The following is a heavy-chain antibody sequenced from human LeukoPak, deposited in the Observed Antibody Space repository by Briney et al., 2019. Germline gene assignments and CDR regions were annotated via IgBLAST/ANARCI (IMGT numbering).Heavy chain of an antibody. V-gene: IGHV4-59*08. CDR3: ARRLRQNLFDP. CDR2: IYYSGSS. D-gene: IGHD4-17*01. Sequence: SETLSLTCTVSGASISSDYWSWIRLPPGKGLEWIGYIYYSGSSNYNPSLKSRVTMSVDTSKNQFSLKLTSVTAADTAVYYCARRLRQNLFDPWGQGTLVTVSS. J-gene: IGHJ5*02. CDR1: GASISSDY.